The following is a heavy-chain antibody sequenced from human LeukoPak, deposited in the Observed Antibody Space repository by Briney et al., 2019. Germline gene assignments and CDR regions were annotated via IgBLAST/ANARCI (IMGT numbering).Heavy chain of an antibody. Sequence: GESLKISCQVSGFTFTTSWIGWVRQLPGKGLEWMGNIYPGDSDTRYSPSFQGQVTISADKSINTAYLQWASLKASDTAMYYCARRSRVRGVIFSDTFHYWGQGTLVTVSS. V-gene: IGHV5-51*01. CDR2: IYPGDSDT. D-gene: IGHD3-10*01. CDR3: ARRSRVRGVIFSDTFHY. CDR1: GFTFTTSW. J-gene: IGHJ4*02.